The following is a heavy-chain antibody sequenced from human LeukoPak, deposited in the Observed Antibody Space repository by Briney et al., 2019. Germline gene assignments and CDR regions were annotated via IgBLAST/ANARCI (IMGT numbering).Heavy chain of an antibody. CDR2: ISSSSSYI. CDR1: GFTFSSYS. J-gene: IGHJ3*02. Sequence: GGSLRLSCAASGFTFSSYSMNWVRQAPGKGLEWVSSISSSSSYIYYADSVKGRFTISRDNAKNSLYLQINSLRAEDTAVYYCARIAVAYDAFDIWGQGTMVTVSS. CDR3: ARIAVAYDAFDI. V-gene: IGHV3-21*01. D-gene: IGHD6-19*01.